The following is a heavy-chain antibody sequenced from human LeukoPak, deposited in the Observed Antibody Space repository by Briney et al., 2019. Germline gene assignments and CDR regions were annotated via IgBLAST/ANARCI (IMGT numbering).Heavy chain of an antibody. Sequence: SRTLSLTCTVSGGSISSGDYYWSWIRQPPGKGLEWIGYIYYSGSTYYNPSLKSRVTISVDTSKNQFSLKLSSVTAADTAVYYCARALFGKGAFDIWGQGTMVTVSS. D-gene: IGHD3-3*01. CDR3: ARALFGKGAFDI. J-gene: IGHJ3*02. CDR1: GGSISSGDYY. CDR2: IYYSGST. V-gene: IGHV4-30-4*01.